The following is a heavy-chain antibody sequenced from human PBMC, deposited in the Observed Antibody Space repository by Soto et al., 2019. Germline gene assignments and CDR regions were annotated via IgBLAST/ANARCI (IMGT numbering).Heavy chain of an antibody. CDR1: GFTFSSYS. CDR2: ISSSSSTI. J-gene: IGHJ4*02. D-gene: IGHD4-17*01. Sequence: EVQLVESGGGLVQPGGSLRLSCAASGFTFSSYSMNWVRQAPGKGLEWVSYISSSSSTIYYADSVKGRFTISRDNAKNSLYLQMSSRRAEDTAVCYCARDLNYGLFDYWGQGTLVTVSS. V-gene: IGHV3-48*01. CDR3: ARDLNYGLFDY.